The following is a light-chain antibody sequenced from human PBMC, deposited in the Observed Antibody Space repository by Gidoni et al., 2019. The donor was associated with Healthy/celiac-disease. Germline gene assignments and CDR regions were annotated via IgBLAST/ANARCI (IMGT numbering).Light chain of an antibody. CDR2: AAS. CDR3: QQSYSTPYT. J-gene: IGKJ2*01. V-gene: IGKV1-39*01. Sequence: DIQRTQSPSSLSASVGDRVTITCRASQSISSYLNWYQQKPGKAPKLLIYAASSLQRGVPSRFSGSRSGTDFTLTISSLQPEDFATYYCQQSYSTPYTFGQGTKLEIK. CDR1: QSISSY.